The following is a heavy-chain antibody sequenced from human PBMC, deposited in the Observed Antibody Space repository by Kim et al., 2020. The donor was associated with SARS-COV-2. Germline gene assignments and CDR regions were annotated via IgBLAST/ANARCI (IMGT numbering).Heavy chain of an antibody. D-gene: IGHD3-22*01. CDR3: ARTPIKYYYDSSGQNYFDY. J-gene: IGHJ4*02. V-gene: IGHV3-72*01. Sequence: GRFTISRDDSKNSLYLQMNSLKTEDTAVYYCARTPIKYYYDSSGQNYFDYWGQGTLVTVSS.